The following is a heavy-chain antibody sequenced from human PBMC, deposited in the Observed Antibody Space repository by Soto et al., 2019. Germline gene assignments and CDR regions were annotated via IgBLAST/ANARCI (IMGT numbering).Heavy chain of an antibody. J-gene: IGHJ6*02. Sequence: GGSLRLSCVASGFTFSSYAMHWVRQAPGKGLEWVAVISYDGSNKYYADSVKGRFTISRDNSKNTLYLQMNSLRAEDTAVYYCASFSSGWLDVWGQGTTVTVSS. D-gene: IGHD6-19*01. CDR2: ISYDGSNK. V-gene: IGHV3-30-3*01. CDR3: ASFSSGWLDV. CDR1: GFTFSSYA.